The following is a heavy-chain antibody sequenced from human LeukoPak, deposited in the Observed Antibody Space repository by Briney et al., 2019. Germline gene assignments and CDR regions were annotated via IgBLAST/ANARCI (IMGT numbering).Heavy chain of an antibody. Sequence: SETLSLTCTVSDGSISSSGYYWGWVRQPPGKGLEWIGIIYFSGTTYYNPSLKSRVTISVDTSKNQFSLKLNSVTAADTAVYYCARLVDYYDSRGYFDYWGQGALVTVSS. CDR2: IYFSGTT. CDR1: DGSISSSGYY. D-gene: IGHD3-22*01. J-gene: IGHJ4*02. V-gene: IGHV4-39*01. CDR3: ARLVDYYDSRGYFDY.